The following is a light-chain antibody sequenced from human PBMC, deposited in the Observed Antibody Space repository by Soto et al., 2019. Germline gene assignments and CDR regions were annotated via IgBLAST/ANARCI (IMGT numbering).Light chain of an antibody. CDR3: QHYNSYSEA. Sequence: DSQMTQSPSTLSGSVGDRVTITCRASQTISSWLAWYQQKPGKAPKLLIYKASTLKSGVPSRFSGSGSGTEFTLTISSLQPDDFATYYCQHYNSYSEAFAQGTKVAIK. CDR1: QTISSW. CDR2: KAS. J-gene: IGKJ1*01. V-gene: IGKV1-5*03.